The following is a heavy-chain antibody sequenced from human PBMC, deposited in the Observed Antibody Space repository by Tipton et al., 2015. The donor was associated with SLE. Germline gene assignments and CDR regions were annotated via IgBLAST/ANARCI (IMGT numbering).Heavy chain of an antibody. J-gene: IGHJ4*02. V-gene: IGHV3-74*03. CDR2: ISDGRST. CDR1: GFTFSNSW. CDR3: ARYSSASLDS. Sequence: SLRLSCAASGFTFSNSWMHWVRQAPGKGLVWVSRISDGRSTTYADSVKGRFTISRDNAKNTLYLQMNSLRAEDTAVYYCARYSSASLDSWGQGTLVTVSS. D-gene: IGHD2-21*01.